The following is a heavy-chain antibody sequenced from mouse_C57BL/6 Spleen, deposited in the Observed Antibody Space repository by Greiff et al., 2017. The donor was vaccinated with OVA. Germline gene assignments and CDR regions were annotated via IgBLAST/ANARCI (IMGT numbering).Heavy chain of an antibody. CDR3: ANIVTTSYYAMDY. CDR2: IWGDGST. J-gene: IGHJ4*01. V-gene: IGHV2-3*01. Sequence: QVHVKQSGPGLVAPSQSLSITCTVSGFSLNSYGVSWVRQPPGKGLEWLGVIWGDGSTNYHSALISRLSISNDNSKSQVFLKLNSLQTDDTATYYCANIVTTSYYAMDYWGQGTSVTVSS. CDR1: GFSLNSYG. D-gene: IGHD2-5*01.